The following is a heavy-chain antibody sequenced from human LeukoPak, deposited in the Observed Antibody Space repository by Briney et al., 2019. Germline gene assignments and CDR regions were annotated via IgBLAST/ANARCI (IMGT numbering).Heavy chain of an antibody. CDR1: GFTFSSYA. CDR3: ATDMVRGVIIADY. V-gene: IGHV3-23*01. CDR2: ISGSGGST. J-gene: IGHJ4*02. Sequence: GGSLRLSCAASGFTFSSYAMSWVRQAPGKGLEWVSAISGSGGSTYYADSVKGRFTISRDNSKNTLYLQMNSLRAEDTAVYYCATDMVRGVIIADYWGQGTLVTVSS. D-gene: IGHD3-10*01.